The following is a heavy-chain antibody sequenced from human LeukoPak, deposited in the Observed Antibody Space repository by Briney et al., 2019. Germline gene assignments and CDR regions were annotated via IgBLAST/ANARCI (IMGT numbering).Heavy chain of an antibody. CDR1: GFTFSSYW. V-gene: IGHV3-7*01. J-gene: IGHJ4*02. CDR2: IKQDGSDK. CDR3: ARTRLSSDC. D-gene: IGHD2/OR15-2a*01. Sequence: GGSLRLSCAASGFTFSSYWMTWVRQAPGKGLEWVASIKQDGSDKNYVDSGKGRFTISRDNAKNSLYLQMNSLRDEDTAVYYCARTRLSSDCWGQGTLVTVSS.